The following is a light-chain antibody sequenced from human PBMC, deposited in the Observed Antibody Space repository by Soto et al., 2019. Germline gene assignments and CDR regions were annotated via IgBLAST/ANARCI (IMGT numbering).Light chain of an antibody. CDR3: QQLNNYPFT. Sequence: DNQLTQSPSFLSASVGDRVTITCRASQGISLYLAWYQQKPGKAPKLLIYAASTLQSGVPSRFSGSGSGTEFTLTISSLLPEDFATYYCQQLNNYPFTFGPGTKVDIK. CDR1: QGISLY. J-gene: IGKJ3*01. V-gene: IGKV1-9*01. CDR2: AAS.